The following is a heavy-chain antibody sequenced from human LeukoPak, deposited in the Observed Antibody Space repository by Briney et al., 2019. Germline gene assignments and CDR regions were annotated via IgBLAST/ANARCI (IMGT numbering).Heavy chain of an antibody. CDR1: GGSISSGDYY. V-gene: IGHV4-30-4*08. J-gene: IGHJ4*02. D-gene: IGHD1-26*01. CDR3: ARAGGGVGADY. CDR2: IYYSGST. Sequence: SETLSLTCTVSGGSISSGDYYWSWIRQPPGKGLEWIGYIYYSGSTYYNPSLKSRVTISVDTSKNQFSLKLSSVTAADTAVYYCARAGGGVGADYWGQGTRVTVSS.